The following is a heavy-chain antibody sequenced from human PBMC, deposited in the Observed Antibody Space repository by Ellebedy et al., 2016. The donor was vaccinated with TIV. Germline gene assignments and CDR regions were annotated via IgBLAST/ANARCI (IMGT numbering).Heavy chain of an antibody. D-gene: IGHD2-2*01. CDR1: GFTFSDCW. CDR2: INQDGTEK. J-gene: IGHJ4*02. V-gene: IGHV3-7*04. Sequence: GESLKISXSASGFTFSDCWMSWVRQAPGQGLEWVANINQDGTEKYYVDSVKGRFTLSRDNAKNSLYLQMNSLRAEDTALYYCATDVVPGAKGLGYWGQGTLVTVSS. CDR3: ATDVVPGAKGLGY.